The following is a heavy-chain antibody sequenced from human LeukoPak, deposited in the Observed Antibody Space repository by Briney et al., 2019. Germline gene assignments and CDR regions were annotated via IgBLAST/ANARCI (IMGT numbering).Heavy chain of an antibody. CDR2: IRSKAYGGTT. CDR3: TREYCSSSSCYVGMDV. D-gene: IGHD2-2*01. CDR1: GFTFGDYA. J-gene: IGHJ6*02. V-gene: IGHV3-49*04. Sequence: GRSLRLSCSASGFTFGDYAMSWVRQAPGKGLEWVGFIRSKAYGGTTEYAASVKGRFTISRDDSKSIAYLQMNSLKTEDTAVYYCTREYCSSSSCYVGMDVWGQGTTVTVSS.